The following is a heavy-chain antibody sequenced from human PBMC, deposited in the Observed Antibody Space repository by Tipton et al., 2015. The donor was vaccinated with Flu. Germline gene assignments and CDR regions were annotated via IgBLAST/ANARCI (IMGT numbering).Heavy chain of an antibody. Sequence: QSGPEVKKPGESLKISCKASGYRFNNYWIAWVRQMPGKGLEWMGVIYPGDSQTKYSPSFQGQVTISVDRSISTAFLHWSSLKASDSGIYYCARQDSLAWSSWGQGTLVTVSS. V-gene: IGHV5-51*01. CDR2: IYPGDSQT. CDR3: ARQDSLAWSS. CDR1: GYRFNNYW. J-gene: IGHJ5*02. D-gene: IGHD2-15*01.